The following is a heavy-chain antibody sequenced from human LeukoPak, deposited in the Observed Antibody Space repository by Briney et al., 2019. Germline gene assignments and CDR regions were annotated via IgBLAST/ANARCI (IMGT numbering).Heavy chain of an antibody. CDR2: INPSSGGT. Sequence: GASVKVSCKASGYTFTGYYMHWVRQAPGQELEWMGWINPSSGGTNYAQKFQGRVTMTRDTSISTAYMELSRLRSDDTAVYYCARGFRARTYCTGGVCYTNWFDPWGQGTLVTVSS. D-gene: IGHD2-8*02. J-gene: IGHJ5*02. V-gene: IGHV1-2*02. CDR1: GYTFTGYY. CDR3: ARGFRARTYCTGGVCYTNWFDP.